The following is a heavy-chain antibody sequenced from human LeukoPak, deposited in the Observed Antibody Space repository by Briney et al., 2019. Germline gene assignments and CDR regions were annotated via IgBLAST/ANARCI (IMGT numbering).Heavy chain of an antibody. D-gene: IGHD3-10*01. CDR1: GFTFSRYS. Sequence: KPGGSLRLSCAASGFTFSRYSMNWVRQAPGKGLEWVSSMSVSSGLIYYADSVKGRFTVSRDNAKNSLYLQMNSLRAEDTAVYYCAKDRGAMASYYFDYWGQGTLVTVSS. V-gene: IGHV3-21*01. J-gene: IGHJ4*02. CDR2: MSVSSGLI. CDR3: AKDRGAMASYYFDY.